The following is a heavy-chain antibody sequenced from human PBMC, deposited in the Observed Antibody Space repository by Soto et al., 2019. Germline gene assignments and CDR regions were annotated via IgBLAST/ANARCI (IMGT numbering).Heavy chain of an antibody. J-gene: IGHJ4*02. CDR2: IKQDGSDK. Sequence: EVQLVESGGGLVQPGGSLRLSCAASGFTLSTYWMTWVRQAPGKGLEWVANIKQDGSDKYYVGSVKGRFTISRDNAKNSLYLQMNSLRAEDTAVYYCAKGDLNFDYWGQGTLVTVSS. CDR1: GFTLSTYW. V-gene: IGHV3-7*03. CDR3: AKGDLNFDY.